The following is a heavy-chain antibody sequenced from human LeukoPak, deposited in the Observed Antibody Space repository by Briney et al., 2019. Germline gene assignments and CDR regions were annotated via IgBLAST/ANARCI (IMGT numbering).Heavy chain of an antibody. CDR2: ISSSSSYI. V-gene: IGHV3-21*01. CDR1: GFTFSSYS. Sequence: GGSLRLSCAASGFTFSSYSMNWVRQAPGKGLEWVSSISSSSSYIYYADSVKGRFTISRDNAKNTLYLQMNSLRAEDTAVYYCARDPDYKSAFDIWGQGTMVTVSS. CDR3: ARDPDYKSAFDI. D-gene: IGHD4-11*01. J-gene: IGHJ3*02.